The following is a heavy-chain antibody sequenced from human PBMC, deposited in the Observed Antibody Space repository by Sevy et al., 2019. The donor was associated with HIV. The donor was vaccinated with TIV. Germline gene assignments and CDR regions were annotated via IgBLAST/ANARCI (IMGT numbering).Heavy chain of an antibody. D-gene: IGHD3-10*01. CDR1: GGSISSSSYY. Sequence: SETLSLTCTVSGGSISSSSYYWGWIRQPPGKGLEWIGSIYYSGSTYYNPSLKSRVTISVDRSKNKFSLKLSSVTAADTAVYYCARQSGGITMVRGPTPFNWGQGTLVTVSS. J-gene: IGHJ4*02. CDR2: IYYSGST. CDR3: ARQSGGITMVRGPTPFN. V-gene: IGHV4-39*01.